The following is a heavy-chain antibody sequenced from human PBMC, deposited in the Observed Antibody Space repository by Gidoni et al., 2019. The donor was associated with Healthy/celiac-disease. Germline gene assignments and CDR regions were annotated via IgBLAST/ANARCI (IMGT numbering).Heavy chain of an antibody. CDR1: GGSCSGYH. J-gene: IGHJ6*02. CDR2: INHSGST. V-gene: IGHV4-34*01. Sequence: QVQLQQWGAGLLTPSETLSLTCAVYGGSCSGYHWSWIRKPPGKGLEWIVEINHSGSTNYNPSLKSRVTISVDTSKNQFSLKLSSVTAADTAVYYCARGRGPSYGRPMDVWGQGTTVTVSS. D-gene: IGHD2-8*01. CDR3: ARGRGPSYGRPMDV.